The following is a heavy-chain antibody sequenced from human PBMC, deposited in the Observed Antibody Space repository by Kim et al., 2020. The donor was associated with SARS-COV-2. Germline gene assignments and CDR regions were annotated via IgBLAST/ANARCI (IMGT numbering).Heavy chain of an antibody. Sequence: STINYADSVKGRFTISRDNAKNSLYLQMNSLRAEDTAVYYCASLIVVVPSFWGQGTLVTVSS. CDR2: STI. V-gene: IGHV3-48*03. CDR3: ASLIVVVPSF. D-gene: IGHD2-2*01. J-gene: IGHJ4*02.